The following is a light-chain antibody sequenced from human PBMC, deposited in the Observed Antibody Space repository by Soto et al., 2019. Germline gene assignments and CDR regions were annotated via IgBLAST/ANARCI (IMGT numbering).Light chain of an antibody. V-gene: IGLV1-44*01. J-gene: IGLJ1*01. CDR1: NSNIGTNT. CDR2: AHN. CDR3: AAWDDSLGAYV. Sequence: QSVLTQPPSASATPAQRVTISCSGSNSNIGTNTVNWYQPLPGPAPRLLIYAHNQRPSGVPQRFSGSKTGTSASLAIGGLQSEDGADYYCAAWDDSLGAYVFGTGTKVTVL.